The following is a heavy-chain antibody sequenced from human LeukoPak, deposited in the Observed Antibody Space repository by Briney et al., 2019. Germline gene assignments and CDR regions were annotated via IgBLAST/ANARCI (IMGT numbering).Heavy chain of an antibody. CDR2: INQDGGEM. J-gene: IGHJ4*02. CDR1: GLTLSNFW. D-gene: IGHD3-3*02. Sequence: GGSLRLSCVASGLTLSNFWMTWVRQAPGKGLEWVASINQDGGEMYYVDSVKGRFIISRDNAKNSMYLQMDSLRAEETAVYSCVRGHLWLENWGQGTLVTVSS. V-gene: IGHV3-7*03. CDR3: VRGHLWLEN.